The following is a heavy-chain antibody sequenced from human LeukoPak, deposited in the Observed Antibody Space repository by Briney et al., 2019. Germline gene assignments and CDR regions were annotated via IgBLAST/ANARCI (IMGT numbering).Heavy chain of an antibody. Sequence: SETLSLTCTVPGGSISSYYWSWIRQPPGKGLEWIGYIYYSGSTNYNPSLKSRVTISVDTSKNQFSLKLSSVTAADTAVYYCASTGYSGYESNYWGQGTLVTVSS. CDR3: ASTGYSGYESNY. J-gene: IGHJ4*02. V-gene: IGHV4-59*01. CDR2: IYYSGST. CDR1: GGSISSYY. D-gene: IGHD5-12*01.